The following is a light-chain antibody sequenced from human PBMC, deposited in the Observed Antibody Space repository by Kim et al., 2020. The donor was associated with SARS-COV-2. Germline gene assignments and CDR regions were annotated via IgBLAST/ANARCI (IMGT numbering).Light chain of an antibody. CDR3: QQSYSTPFT. Sequence: DIQMTQSPSSLSASVGDRVTITCRTTQSISSHLNWYQQKPGRAPKLLISAASTLQGGVPSRFSGSGSETDFTLTISSLQPEDFATYFCQQSYSTPFTFGAGTKVDIK. CDR2: AAS. V-gene: IGKV1-39*01. J-gene: IGKJ3*01. CDR1: QSISSH.